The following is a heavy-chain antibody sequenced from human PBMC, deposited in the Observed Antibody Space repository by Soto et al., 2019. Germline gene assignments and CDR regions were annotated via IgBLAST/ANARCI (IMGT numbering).Heavy chain of an antibody. Sequence: QVQLQESGPGLVKPSETLSLTCSISGDSISHYYWSWIRQPPGKGLEWIGHIYYSVNTNYNPSLRSRVTISVDTSKSQVSLKLSSVTAADTATYYCAKYDFLSGYFAYWGQGTLVIVSS. D-gene: IGHD3-3*01. V-gene: IGHV4-59*01. J-gene: IGHJ4*02. CDR2: IYYSVNT. CDR1: GDSISHYY. CDR3: AKYDFLSGYFAY.